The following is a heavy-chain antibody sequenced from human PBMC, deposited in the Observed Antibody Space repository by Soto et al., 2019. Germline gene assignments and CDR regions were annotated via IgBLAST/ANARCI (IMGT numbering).Heavy chain of an antibody. Sequence: GGPLRLSCAASGFTFSDYAVNGVGKAPGRGLEWISFISYTSATTHYADSVRARFTISTATANKSLSLEMNSLRHQDTAVYFFARDSSRYTYGSFYFDHWGQGALVTVSS. V-gene: IGHV3-48*02. CDR2: ISYTSATT. J-gene: IGHJ4*02. CDR3: ARDSSRYTYGSFYFDH. D-gene: IGHD5-18*01. CDR1: GFTFSDYA.